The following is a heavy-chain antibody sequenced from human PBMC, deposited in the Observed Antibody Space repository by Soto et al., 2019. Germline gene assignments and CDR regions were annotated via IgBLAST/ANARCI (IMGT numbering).Heavy chain of an antibody. D-gene: IGHD3-3*01. CDR2: ISGSGGIT. Sequence: EVQLLESGGGLVQPGGSLRLSCATSGFTFSSYAMAWVRQAPGKGLEWVSAISGSGGITYHAASVKGRFSISRDNSRNMLYLQMNSLVAEDTAVYYCARAAHYDFWSGYYYMDVWGIGTTVTVSS. CDR3: ARAAHYDFWSGYYYMDV. V-gene: IGHV3-23*01. J-gene: IGHJ6*03. CDR1: GFTFSSYA.